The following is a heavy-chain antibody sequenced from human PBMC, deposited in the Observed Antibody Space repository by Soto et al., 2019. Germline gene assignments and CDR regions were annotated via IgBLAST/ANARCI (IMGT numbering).Heavy chain of an antibody. J-gene: IGHJ4*02. D-gene: IGHD3-3*01. V-gene: IGHV1-8*01. CDR1: GYTFTSYD. CDR2: MNPNSGNT. Sequence: SVKVYFKASGYTFTSYDINWVRQATGQGLEWMGWMNPNSGNTGYAQKFQGRVTMTRNTSISTAYMELSSLRSEDTAVYYCARGRGVYYDFWSGYYWLDYWGQGTLVTVSS. CDR3: ARGRGVYYDFWSGYYWLDY.